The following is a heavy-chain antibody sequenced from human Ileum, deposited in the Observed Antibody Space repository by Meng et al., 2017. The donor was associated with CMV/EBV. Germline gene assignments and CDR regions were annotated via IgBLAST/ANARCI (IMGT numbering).Heavy chain of an antibody. Sequence: GESLKISCADSGFTFRSYWMTWGRQAPGKGLQGVANIKPDGSEKYYADSLKGRFTIFRDNAENSLYLQMNSLRVDDTAVYYCARPGGFAGAGSEWGQGTLVTVSS. D-gene: IGHD6-13*01. CDR3: ARPGGFAGAGSE. V-gene: IGHV3-7*01. CDR2: IKPDGSEK. CDR1: GFTFRSYW. J-gene: IGHJ4*02.